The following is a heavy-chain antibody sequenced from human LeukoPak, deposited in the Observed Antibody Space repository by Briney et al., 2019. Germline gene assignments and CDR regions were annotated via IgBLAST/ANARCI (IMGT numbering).Heavy chain of an antibody. CDR2: ISGSGGTT. CDR1: GFTFSSYA. V-gene: IGHV3-23*01. CDR3: AKGAYSSGWFLDS. J-gene: IGHJ4*02. Sequence: GGSLRLSCAASGFTFSSYATSWVRLAPGKGLEWVSSISGSGGTTYYADSVKGRFTISGDNSKNTLYLQMHSLRAEDTAVYYCAKGAYSSGWFLDSWGQGTLVTVSS. D-gene: IGHD6-13*01.